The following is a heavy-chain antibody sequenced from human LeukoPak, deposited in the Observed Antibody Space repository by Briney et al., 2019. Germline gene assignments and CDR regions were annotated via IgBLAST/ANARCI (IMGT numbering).Heavy chain of an antibody. CDR3: AKGRKLGGYDGFDP. J-gene: IGHJ5*02. CDR2: IYYSGST. Sequence: SETLSLTCTVSGGSISSYYWGWIRQPPGQAPEWIGHIYYSGSTYYNPSLRSRVTISVDTSKNLFSLILISVTAADTAIYYCAKGRKLGGYDGFDPWGQGALVTVSS. D-gene: IGHD5-12*01. V-gene: IGHV4-39*07. CDR1: GGSISSYY.